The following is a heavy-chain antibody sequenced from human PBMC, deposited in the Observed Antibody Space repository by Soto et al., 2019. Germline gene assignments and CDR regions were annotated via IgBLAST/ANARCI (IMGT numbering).Heavy chain of an antibody. Sequence: PSETLSLTCAVYGGSFSGYYWSWIRQPPGKGLEWIGEINHSGSTNYNPSLKSRVTISVDTSKNQFSLNLRSVTAADTAVYYCAGGRGRQQLVMTYYYGMDVWGQGTTVT. CDR1: GGSFSGYY. J-gene: IGHJ6*02. V-gene: IGHV4-34*01. D-gene: IGHD6-13*01. CDR2: INHSGST. CDR3: AGGRGRQQLVMTYYYGMDV.